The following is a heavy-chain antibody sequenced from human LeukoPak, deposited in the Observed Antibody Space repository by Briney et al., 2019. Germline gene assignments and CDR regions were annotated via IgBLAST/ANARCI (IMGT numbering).Heavy chain of an antibody. V-gene: IGHV4-59*01. J-gene: IGHJ4*02. CDR1: GGSISSYY. D-gene: IGHD1-1*01. Sequence: PSETLSLTCTVSGGSISSYYWSWIRQPPGKGLEWIGYIYYSGSTNYKSSLKSRVTISVDTSKNQFSLKLSSVTAADTAVYYCARGDWKETPDYWGQGTLVTVSS. CDR3: ARGDWKETPDY. CDR2: IYYSGST.